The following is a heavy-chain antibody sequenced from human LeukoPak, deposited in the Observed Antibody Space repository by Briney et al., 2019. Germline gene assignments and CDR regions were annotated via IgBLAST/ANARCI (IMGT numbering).Heavy chain of an antibody. CDR1: GYTFTSYY. CDR3: ARVEEDTAASNWFDP. J-gene: IGHJ5*02. Sequence: EASVKVSCKASGYTFTSYYMHWVRQAPGQGLEWMGIINPSGGSTSYAQKFQGRVTMTRDMSTSTVYMELSSLRSEDTAVYYCARVEEDTAASNWFDPWGQGTLVTVSS. CDR2: INPSGGST. V-gene: IGHV1-46*01. D-gene: IGHD5-18*01.